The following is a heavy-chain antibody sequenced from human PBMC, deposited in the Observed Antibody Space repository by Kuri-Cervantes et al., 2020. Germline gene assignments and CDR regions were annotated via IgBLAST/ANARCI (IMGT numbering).Heavy chain of an antibody. J-gene: IGHJ6*02. CDR3: AKDRRASKLRFLEWLPQRDYYYGMDV. V-gene: IGHV3-30*02. Sequence: GESLKISCAAFGFTFSSYAMSWVRQAPGKGLEWVAVIWYDGSNKYYADSVKGRFTISRDNSKNTLYLQMNSLRAEDTAVYYCAKDRRASKLRFLEWLPQRDYYYGMDVWGQGTTVTVSS. CDR1: GFTFSSYA. CDR2: IWYDGSNK. D-gene: IGHD3-3*01.